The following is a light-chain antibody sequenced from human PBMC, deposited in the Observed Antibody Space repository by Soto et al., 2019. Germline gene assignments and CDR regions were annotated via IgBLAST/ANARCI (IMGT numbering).Light chain of an antibody. CDR2: DVS. V-gene: IGLV2-14*03. CDR3: ISYRGGSTLDFV. Sequence: QSVLTQPASVSGSPGQSITISCTGTSSDVGGYNYVSWCQHHPGKAPKLMIYDVSTRPSGVSNRFSGSKSANTASLTISGLQAEDEADYSYISYRGGSTLDFVFGTGTKVTVL. J-gene: IGLJ1*01. CDR1: SSDVGGYNY.